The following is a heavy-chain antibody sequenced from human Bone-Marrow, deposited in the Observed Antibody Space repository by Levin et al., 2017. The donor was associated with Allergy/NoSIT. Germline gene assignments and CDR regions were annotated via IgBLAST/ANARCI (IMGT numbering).Heavy chain of an antibody. D-gene: IGHD6-6*01. CDR3: ARDRERGEYSTSAPLGN. V-gene: IGHV3-33*01. CDR1: GFTFNSYG. J-gene: IGHJ4*02. CDR2: IWSDGNKK. Sequence: GESLKISCAASGFTFNSYGMHWVRQAPGKGLEWVAVIWSDGNKKDYAESVKGRFTISRDNSKNTIDLQMNSLRAEDTAVYYCARDRERGEYSTSAPLGNWGQGTLVTVSS.